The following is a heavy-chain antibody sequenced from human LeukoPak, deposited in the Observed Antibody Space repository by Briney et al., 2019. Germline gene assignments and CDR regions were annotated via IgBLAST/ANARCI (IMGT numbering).Heavy chain of an antibody. D-gene: IGHD1-1*01. CDR3: ARGTSTTGTFPLYYYYYMDV. Sequence: ASEKVSCKASGYTFTSYGISWVRQAPGQGLEWMGWISAYNGNTNYAQKLQGRVTMTTDKSTSTAYMELSSLRSEDTAVYYCARGTSTTGTFPLYYYYYMDVWGKGTTVTVSS. J-gene: IGHJ6*03. V-gene: IGHV1-18*01. CDR1: GYTFTSYG. CDR2: ISAYNGNT.